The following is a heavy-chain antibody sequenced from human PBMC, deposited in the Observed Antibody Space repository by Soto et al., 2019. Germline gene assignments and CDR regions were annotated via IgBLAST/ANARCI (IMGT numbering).Heavy chain of an antibody. D-gene: IGHD3-10*01. Sequence: PGGSLRLSCAASGFTFSSYAMNWVRQAPGKGLEWVSTINPGGSSTYYADSVKGRFTISRDNSKNTLYLQMNSLRAADTAVFYCAKPGSGGYYNTEFDFWGKGTLVTVSS. J-gene: IGHJ4*02. CDR2: INPGGSST. CDR3: AKPGSGGYYNTEFDF. V-gene: IGHV3-23*01. CDR1: GFTFSSYA.